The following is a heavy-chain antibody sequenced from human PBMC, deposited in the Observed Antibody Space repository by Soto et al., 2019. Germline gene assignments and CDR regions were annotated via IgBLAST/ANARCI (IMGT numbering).Heavy chain of an antibody. CDR3: ARGRYGYY. V-gene: IGHV1-18*01. CDR1: GYAFTTYG. D-gene: IGHD1-1*01. J-gene: IGHJ4*02. Sequence: QVHLVQSGAEVKKPGASVKVSCKGSGYAFTTYGITWVRQAPGQGLEWMGWISAHNGNTNYAQKLQGRVTVTRDTSTSTAYMELRSLRSDDTAVYYCARGRYGYYWGQGALVTVYS. CDR2: ISAHNGNT.